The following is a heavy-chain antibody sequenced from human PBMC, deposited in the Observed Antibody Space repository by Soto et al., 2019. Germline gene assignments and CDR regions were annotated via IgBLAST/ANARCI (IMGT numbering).Heavy chain of an antibody. V-gene: IGHV3-23*01. Sequence: EVKLLESGGGLVQPGGSLRLACAASGFTFSSYAMSWVRQAPGKGLEWVSTISSADSTYYADSVKGRFTISRDNSKNTLYLQMNSLRGEDTAVYYCAKGEAGAGTEFDFWGQGTLVTVSS. CDR2: ISSADST. CDR3: AKGEAGAGTEFDF. J-gene: IGHJ4*02. CDR1: GFTFSSYA. D-gene: IGHD6-13*01.